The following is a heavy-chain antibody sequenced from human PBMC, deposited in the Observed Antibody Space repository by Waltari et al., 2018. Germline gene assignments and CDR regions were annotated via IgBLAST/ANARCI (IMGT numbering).Heavy chain of an antibody. CDR3: ARDDYGDYDLTASGAFDI. D-gene: IGHD4-17*01. CDR2: IIPIFGTA. CDR1: GGTFSSYA. V-gene: IGHV1-69*01. J-gene: IGHJ3*02. Sequence: QVQLVQSGAEVKKPGSSVKVSCKASGGTFSSYAISWVRQAPGPGLEWMGGIIPIFGTANYAQKFQGRVTITADESTSTAYMELSSLRSEDTAVYYCARDDYGDYDLTASGAFDIWGQGTMVTVSS.